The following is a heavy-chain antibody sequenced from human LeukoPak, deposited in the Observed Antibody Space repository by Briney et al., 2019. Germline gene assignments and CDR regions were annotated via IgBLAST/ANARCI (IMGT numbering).Heavy chain of an antibody. CDR1: GGSISSGGYY. CDR3: ARGHTYSGYDFHWFDP. V-gene: IGHV4-31*03. J-gene: IGHJ5*02. CDR2: IYYSGST. D-gene: IGHD5-12*01. Sequence: SETLSLTCTVSGGSISSGGYYWSWIRQHPGKGLEWIGYIYYSGSTYYNPSLKSRVTISVDTSKNQFSLKLSSVTAADTAVYYCARGHTYSGYDFHWFDPWGQGTLVTVSS.